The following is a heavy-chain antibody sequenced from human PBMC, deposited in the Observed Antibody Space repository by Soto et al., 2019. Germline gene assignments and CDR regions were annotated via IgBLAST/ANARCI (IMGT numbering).Heavy chain of an antibody. CDR3: ARDPPFTIFGVAPFDP. J-gene: IGHJ5*02. Sequence: ASVKVSCKASGYTFTSYYMHWVRQAPGQGLEWMGIINPSGGSTSYAQKFQGRVTMTRDTSTSTVYMELSSLRSEDTPVYYCARDPPFTIFGVAPFDPWGQGTLVTVSS. V-gene: IGHV1-46*01. CDR2: INPSGGST. CDR1: GYTFTSYY. D-gene: IGHD3-3*01.